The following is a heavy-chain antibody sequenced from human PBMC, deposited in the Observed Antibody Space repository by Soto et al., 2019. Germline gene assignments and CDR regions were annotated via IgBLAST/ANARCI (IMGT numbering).Heavy chain of an antibody. CDR2: IYRTGST. Sequence: QVQLQESGPGLVKPSGTLSLTCAVSGGSFTSNNWWTWVRQPPGQGLDRIGEIYRTGSTNYNPSLKSRVTISLDTSENHFSMKVTSLTAADTAVYYCASRDPGTSVDYWGQGTLVTVSS. CDR3: ASRDPGTSVDY. D-gene: IGHD1-7*01. J-gene: IGHJ4*02. V-gene: IGHV4-4*02. CDR1: GGSFTSNNW.